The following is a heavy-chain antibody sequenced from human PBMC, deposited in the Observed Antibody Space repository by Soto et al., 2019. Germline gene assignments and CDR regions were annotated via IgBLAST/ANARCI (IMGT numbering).Heavy chain of an antibody. CDR1: GGSFSNYY. CDR2: VNHRGGI. J-gene: IGHJ4*02. Sequence: PSETLSLTCAVYGGSFSNYYCSWIRQPPGKGLEWIGEVNHRGGINYNPSLESRVTILVDTSKKQFSLRLTSVTAADTAVYYCALSGSWGQGTLVTVSS. CDR3: ALSGS. D-gene: IGHD3-16*02. V-gene: IGHV4-34*01.